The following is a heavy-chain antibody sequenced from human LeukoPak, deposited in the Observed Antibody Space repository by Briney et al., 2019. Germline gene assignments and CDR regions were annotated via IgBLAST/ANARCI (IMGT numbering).Heavy chain of an antibody. CDR1: GYTFTGHY. V-gene: IGHV1-2*02. Sequence: ASVEVSCKASGYTFTGHYLHWVRQAPGQGLEWMGWINPNSGGTNYAQNFQGRVTMTRDTSITTAYMELSRLRSDDAAVYFCARGDIWNDTPYFDYWGQGTLVTVSS. CDR2: INPNSGGT. J-gene: IGHJ4*02. CDR3: ARGDIWNDTPYFDY. D-gene: IGHD1-1*01.